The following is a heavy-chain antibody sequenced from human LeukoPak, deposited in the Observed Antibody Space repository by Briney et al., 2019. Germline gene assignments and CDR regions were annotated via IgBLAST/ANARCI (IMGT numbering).Heavy chain of an antibody. CDR2: INPNSGGT. D-gene: IGHD3-9*01. Sequence: ASVKVSCKASGYTFTGYYMHWVRQAPGQGLERMGWINPNSGGTNYAQKFQGRVTMTRDTSISTAYMELSRLRSDDTAVYYCARDKAELRYFDWLSSHYYYMDVWGKGTTVTVSS. CDR1: GYTFTGYY. CDR3: ARDKAELRYFDWLSSHYYYMDV. J-gene: IGHJ6*03. V-gene: IGHV1-2*02.